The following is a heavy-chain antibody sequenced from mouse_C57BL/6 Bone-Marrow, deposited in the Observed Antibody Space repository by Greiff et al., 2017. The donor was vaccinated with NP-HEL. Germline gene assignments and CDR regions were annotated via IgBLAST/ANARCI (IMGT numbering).Heavy chain of an antibody. Sequence: VKLVESGAELVKPGASVKISCKASGYAFSSYWMNWVKQRPGKGLEWIGQIYPGDGDTNYNGKFKGKATLTADKSSSTAYMQLSSLTSEDSAVYFCARRLLLRRDAMDYWGQGTSVTVSS. V-gene: IGHV1-80*01. J-gene: IGHJ4*01. D-gene: IGHD1-1*01. CDR2: IYPGDGDT. CDR3: ARRLLLRRDAMDY. CDR1: GYAFSSYW.